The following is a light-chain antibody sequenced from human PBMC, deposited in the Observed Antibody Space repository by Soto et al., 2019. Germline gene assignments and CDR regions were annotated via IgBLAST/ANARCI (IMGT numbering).Light chain of an antibody. J-gene: IGKJ4*01. V-gene: IGKV3-20*01. CDR2: DAS. Sequence: DIVLTQSPGTLSLSPGERATLSCRASQSVRSNYLAWYQQRPGQAPRLLMYDASSRATGVPDRFSGSGSGTDFTLTISRLEPEDFAVYYCQQYGRSPLTFGGGTKVDIK. CDR1: QSVRSNY. CDR3: QQYGRSPLT.